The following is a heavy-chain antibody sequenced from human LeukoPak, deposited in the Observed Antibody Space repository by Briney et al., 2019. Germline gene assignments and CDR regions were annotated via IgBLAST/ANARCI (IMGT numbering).Heavy chain of an antibody. V-gene: IGHV4-34*01. J-gene: IGHJ4*02. CDR1: GGSFSGYY. CDR3: ARLHRYNWNGDVDY. Sequence: SETLSLTCAVYGGSFSGYYWSWIRQPPGKGLEWIGEINHSGSTNYNPSLKSRVTISVDMSKNQFSLKLSSVTAADTAVYYCARLHRYNWNGDVDYWGQGTLVTVSS. D-gene: IGHD1-20*01. CDR2: INHSGST.